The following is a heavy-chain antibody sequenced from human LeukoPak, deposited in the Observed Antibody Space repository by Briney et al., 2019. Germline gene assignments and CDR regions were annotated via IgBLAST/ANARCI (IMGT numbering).Heavy chain of an antibody. CDR1: GFRFRNHW. CDR2: IKQDGSEK. Sequence: PGGSLRLSCEASGFRFRNHWMNWVRQAPGKGLEWVANIKQDGSEKYYVDSVKGRFTISRDNAKNSLYLQMNSLRAEDTAVYYCARDEYSSSWYGVFDYWGQGTLVTVSS. J-gene: IGHJ4*02. D-gene: IGHD6-13*01. CDR3: ARDEYSSSWYGVFDY. V-gene: IGHV3-7*01.